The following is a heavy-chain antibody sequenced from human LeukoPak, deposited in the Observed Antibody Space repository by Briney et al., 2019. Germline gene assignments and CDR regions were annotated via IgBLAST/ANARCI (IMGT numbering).Heavy chain of an antibody. CDR1: GYTFTSYG. Sequence: ASVKVSCKASGYTFTSYGISWVRQAPGQGLEWMGWISAYNGNTNYAQKLQGRVTMTTDTSTSTAYMELRSLRSDDTVVYYCARAGLLWFGELSAPDAFDIWGQGTLVTVSS. CDR2: ISAYNGNT. CDR3: ARAGLLWFGELSAPDAFDI. J-gene: IGHJ3*02. D-gene: IGHD3-10*01. V-gene: IGHV1-18*01.